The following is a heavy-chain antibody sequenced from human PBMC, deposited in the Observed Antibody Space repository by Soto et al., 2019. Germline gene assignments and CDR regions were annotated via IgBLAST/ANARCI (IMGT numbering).Heavy chain of an antibody. J-gene: IGHJ4*02. V-gene: IGHV1-69*01. D-gene: IGHD6-25*01. Sequence: QVQLVQSGAEVKKPGSSVKVSCKASGGTFSSYAISWVRQAPGQGLEWMGGIIPIFGTANYAQKFQGRVTITADEPTGTAYRELSSLRTEDTAVYYGARGRRLGQVDYWGQGTLVTVSA. CDR3: ARGRRLGQVDY. CDR1: GGTFSSYA. CDR2: IIPIFGTA.